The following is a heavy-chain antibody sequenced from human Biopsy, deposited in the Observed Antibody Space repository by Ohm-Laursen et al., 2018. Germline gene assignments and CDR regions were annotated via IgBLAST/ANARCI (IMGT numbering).Heavy chain of an antibody. CDR2: IVPILGHL. D-gene: IGHD3-3*01. CDR1: GGPSSNYA. Sequence: ASVKVSCKASGGPSSNYAFSWVRQAPGQGLEWVGRIVPILGHLNYAQRFQGRISITADKSTTYVYMELSRLTSGDTAVYYCAADADGYYTEFDYWGPGTLVTVSS. CDR3: AADADGYYTEFDY. J-gene: IGHJ4*02. V-gene: IGHV1-69*04.